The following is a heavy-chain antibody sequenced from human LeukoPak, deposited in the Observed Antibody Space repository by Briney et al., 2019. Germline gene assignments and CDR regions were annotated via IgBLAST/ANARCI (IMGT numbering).Heavy chain of an antibody. CDR2: IYNGGII. D-gene: IGHD3-10*01. Sequence: SETLSLTCTVSGDSISRYYWSWIRQPAGKGLEWIGRIYNGGIITYNPSLKSRVTMSIDTSNNQFSLRLRFVAAADTAVYYCARDSGTTGEVKFDPWGQGTLVTVSS. V-gene: IGHV4-4*07. J-gene: IGHJ5*02. CDR1: GDSISRYY. CDR3: ARDSGTTGEVKFDP.